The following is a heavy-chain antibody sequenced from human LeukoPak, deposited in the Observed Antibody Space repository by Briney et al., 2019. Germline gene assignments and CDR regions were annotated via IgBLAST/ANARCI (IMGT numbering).Heavy chain of an antibody. CDR2: INPNSGGT. V-gene: IGHV1-2*02. J-gene: IGHJ4*02. CDR3: ARVGATGTTSPFDY. CDR1: GYTFTGYY. Sequence: ASVKVSFKASGYTFTGYYMHWGRQAPGQGLEWMGWINPNSGGTNYAQKFQGRVTMTRDTSISTAYMELSRLRSDDTAVYYCARVGATGTTSPFDYWGQGTLVTVSS. D-gene: IGHD1-1*01.